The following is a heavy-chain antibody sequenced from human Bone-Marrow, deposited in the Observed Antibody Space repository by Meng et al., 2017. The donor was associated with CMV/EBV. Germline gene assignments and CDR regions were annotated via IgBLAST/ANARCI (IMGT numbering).Heavy chain of an antibody. CDR3: ARGGVGLVATFPN. CDR2: ISAYNGNT. D-gene: IGHD5-12*01. V-gene: IGHV1-18*01. CDR1: GYTFTSYG. Sequence: ASVKVSCKASGYTFTSYGISWVRQAPGQGLEWMGWISAYNGNTNYAQKLQGRVTMTRDTSISTAYMQLTSLTSDDTAVYYCARGGVGLVATFPNWGQGTLVTVSS. J-gene: IGHJ4*02.